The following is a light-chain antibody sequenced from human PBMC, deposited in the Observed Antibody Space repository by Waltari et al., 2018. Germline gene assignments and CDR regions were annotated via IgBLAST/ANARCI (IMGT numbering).Light chain of an antibody. CDR1: QRVSSN. CDR2: GAS. Sequence: EIVITQSPATLSVSPGERATLSCRASQRVSSNLAWYQQKPGQAPRLLIYGASTSATGIPARFSGSGSGTEFTLTISSLQSEDCAVYYCQQYNNWRSWTFGQGTKVEIK. J-gene: IGKJ1*01. CDR3: QQYNNWRSWT. V-gene: IGKV3-15*01.